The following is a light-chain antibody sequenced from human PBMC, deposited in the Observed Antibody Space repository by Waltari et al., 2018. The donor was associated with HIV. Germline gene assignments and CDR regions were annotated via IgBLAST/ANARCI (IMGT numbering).Light chain of an antibody. CDR3: SSYSSTTGHVV. J-gene: IGLJ3*02. CDR1: SADIGGYNF. CDR2: EVN. Sequence: QSALNQPPSASGSPGQSVTISCAGSSADIGGYNFVSWFQQYPGQAPKLMIYEVNKRPPGVPDRFSGTKSGNTASLTISGLLTDDESEYFCSSYSSTTGHVVFGGGTKVTV. V-gene: IGLV2-8*01.